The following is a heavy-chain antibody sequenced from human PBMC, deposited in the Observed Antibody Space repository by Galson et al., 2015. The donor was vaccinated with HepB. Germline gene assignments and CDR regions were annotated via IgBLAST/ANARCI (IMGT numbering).Heavy chain of an antibody. J-gene: IGHJ4*02. CDR2: IRSKANSYAT. D-gene: IGHD2-8*01. CDR3: ARRPPGYCTNGVCRDY. V-gene: IGHV3-73*01. Sequence: SLRLSCAASGFTFSGSAMHWVRRASGEGLEWVGRIRSKANSYATTYAASGKGRFTISRDDSKNTAYLQMNSLKTEDTAVYYCARRPPGYCTNGVCRDYWGQGTLVTVSS. CDR1: GFTFSGSA.